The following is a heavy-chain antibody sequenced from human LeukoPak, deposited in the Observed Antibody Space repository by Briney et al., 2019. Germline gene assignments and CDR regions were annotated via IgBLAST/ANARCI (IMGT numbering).Heavy chain of an antibody. CDR2: IRYDGVDT. J-gene: IGHJ3*01. Sequence: GGSLRLSCAASGFTFSSSGMHWVRQAPGKGLEWVAFIRYDGVDTFYVDSVKGRFIISRDNSKNTLYLQMNSLRPEDTAVYYCAKDLGVWGQGTMVTVSS. CDR1: GFTFSSSG. CDR3: AKDLGV. V-gene: IGHV3-30*02.